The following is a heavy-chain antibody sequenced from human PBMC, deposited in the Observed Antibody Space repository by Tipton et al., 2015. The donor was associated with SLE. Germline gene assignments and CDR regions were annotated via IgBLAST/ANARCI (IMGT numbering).Heavy chain of an antibody. V-gene: IGHV4-59*01. CDR3: ARGGLGSDLRGSIYLGF. D-gene: IGHD7-27*01. CDR1: GGSISGYY. J-gene: IGHJ4*02. CDR2: INYSGNT. Sequence: LRLSCTVSGGSISGYYWNWIRQPPGKGLEWIGYINYSGNTNYNPSLKSRVTISVDTAKTHISLRLNSVTAADTAVYYCARGGLGSDLRGSIYLGFWGQGTLVTVSS.